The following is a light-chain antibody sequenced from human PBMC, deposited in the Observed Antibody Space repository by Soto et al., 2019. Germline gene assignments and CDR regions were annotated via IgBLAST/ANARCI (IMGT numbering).Light chain of an antibody. CDR3: QQRSNWPWT. Sequence: EVVLTQSPGTLSLSRGERATLSCRASERIYSAYLGWYQQKPGQAPRLLIYDASNRATGIPARFSGSGSGTDFTLTISSLEPEDFAVYYCQQRSNWPWTFGQGTKVDI. CDR2: DAS. V-gene: IGKV3-11*01. CDR1: ERIYSAY. J-gene: IGKJ1*01.